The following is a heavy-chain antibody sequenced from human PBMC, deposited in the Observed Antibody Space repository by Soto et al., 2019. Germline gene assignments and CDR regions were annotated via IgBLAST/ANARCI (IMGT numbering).Heavy chain of an antibody. D-gene: IGHD3-22*01. CDR3: ARGVVTDAFDI. Sequence: ASVKVSCKASGYTFTSYYMHWVRQAPGQGLEWMGIINPSGGSTSYAQKFQGRVTTTRDTSTGTAYMELSSLRSEDTAVYYCARGVVTDAFDIWGQGTMVTVSS. J-gene: IGHJ3*02. CDR1: GYTFTSYY. CDR2: INPSGGST. V-gene: IGHV1-46*01.